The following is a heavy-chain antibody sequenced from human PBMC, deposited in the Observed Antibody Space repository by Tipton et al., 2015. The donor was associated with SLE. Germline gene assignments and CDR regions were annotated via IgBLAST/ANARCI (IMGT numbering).Heavy chain of an antibody. CDR2: IYYSGST. CDR3: AREPSMVGAFDI. V-gene: IGHV4-39*07. CDR1: GGSISSSSYY. Sequence: TLSLTCIVFGGSISSSSYYWGWIRQPPGKGLEWIGSIYYSGSTYYNPSLKSRVTISVDTSKNQFSLKLSSVTAADTAVYYCAREPSMVGAFDIWGQGTMVTVSS. J-gene: IGHJ3*02. D-gene: IGHD3-10*01.